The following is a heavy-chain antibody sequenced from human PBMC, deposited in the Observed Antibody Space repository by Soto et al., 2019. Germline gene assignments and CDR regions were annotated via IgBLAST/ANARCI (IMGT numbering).Heavy chain of an antibody. CDR3: ARARNRYFDY. Sequence: QVQLQESGPGLVRPSESLSLTCNVSGGSMTTGSYFWSWIRQPPGKGLESIGYVFRSGSINYSPSFKSRVTISIDTSKNQFSLMLKSVTAADTAVYFCARARNRYFDYWGQGALVTVSS. D-gene: IGHD1-1*01. CDR1: GGSMTTGSYF. V-gene: IGHV4-61*01. CDR2: VFRSGSI. J-gene: IGHJ4*02.